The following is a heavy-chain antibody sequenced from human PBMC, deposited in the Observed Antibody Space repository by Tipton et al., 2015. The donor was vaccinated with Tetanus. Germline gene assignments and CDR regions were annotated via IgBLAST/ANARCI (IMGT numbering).Heavy chain of an antibody. V-gene: IGHV4-30-4*01. CDR1: GVSISGYY. J-gene: IGHJ4*02. CDR2: VYYSGRT. CDR3: ARMGFTYGQVVY. Sequence: TLSLTCTVSGVSISGYYWSWIRQSPGKGLEWIGHVYYSGRTYYNPPLKSRVTISADMSKNQFSLKLTSVTAADTVTYYCARMGFTYGQVVYWGQGTLVTVAS. D-gene: IGHD5-18*01.